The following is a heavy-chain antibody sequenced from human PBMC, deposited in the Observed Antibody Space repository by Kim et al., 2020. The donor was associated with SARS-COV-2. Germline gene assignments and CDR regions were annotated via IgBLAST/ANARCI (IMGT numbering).Heavy chain of an antibody. CDR1: GGSISSYY. CDR2: MYYSGST. J-gene: IGHJ4*02. V-gene: IGHV4-59*13. D-gene: IGHD1-26*01. CDR3: AWARRGGGHFDY. Sequence: SETLSLTCTVSGGSISSYYWSWIRQPQGTGMEWIGNMYYSGSTNYNPYPKRRVSISVDTSTNQISLKLSSGTAAATAVYYCAWARRGGGHFDYWGQGTL.